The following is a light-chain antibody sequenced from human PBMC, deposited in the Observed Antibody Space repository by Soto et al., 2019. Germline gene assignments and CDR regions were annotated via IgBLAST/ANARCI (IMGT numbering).Light chain of an antibody. CDR2: EGS. Sequence: QSVLTQPASVSGSPGQSITLSCTGTSSDVGSYNLVSWYQQHPGKAPKLMIYEGSKRPSGVSNRFSGSKSGNTASLTISGLQAEDEADYYCCSYAGSSTFYVFGTGTKVNVL. CDR1: SSDVGSYNL. J-gene: IGLJ1*01. CDR3: CSYAGSSTFYV. V-gene: IGLV2-23*01.